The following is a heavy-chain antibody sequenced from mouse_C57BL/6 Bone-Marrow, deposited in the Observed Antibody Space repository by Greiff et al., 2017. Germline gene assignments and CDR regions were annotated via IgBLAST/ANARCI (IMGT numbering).Heavy chain of an antibody. V-gene: IGHV4-1*01. CDR3: ARRDDYDGAWFAY. D-gene: IGHD2-4*01. CDR2: INPDSSTI. CDR1: AVDFSRYW. J-gene: IGHJ3*01. Sequence: PASAVDFSRYWMSWVRRAPGKGLEWIGEINPDSSTINYAPSLKDKFIISRDNAKNTLYLQMSKVRSEDTALYYCARRDDYDGAWFAYWGQGTLVTVSA.